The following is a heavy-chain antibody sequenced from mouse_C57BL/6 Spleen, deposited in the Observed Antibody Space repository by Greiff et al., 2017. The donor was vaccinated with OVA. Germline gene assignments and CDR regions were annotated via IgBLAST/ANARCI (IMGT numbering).Heavy chain of an antibody. CDR1: GYSFTGYY. D-gene: IGHD1-1*01. Sequence: DVQLQESGPELVKPGASVKISCKASGYSFTGYYMNWVKQSPEKSLEWIGEINPSTGGTTYNQKFKAKATLTVDKSSSTAYMQLKSLTSEDSAVYYCARDYGSSSYAMDYWGQGTSVTVSS. J-gene: IGHJ4*01. V-gene: IGHV1-42*01. CDR3: ARDYGSSSYAMDY. CDR2: INPSTGGT.